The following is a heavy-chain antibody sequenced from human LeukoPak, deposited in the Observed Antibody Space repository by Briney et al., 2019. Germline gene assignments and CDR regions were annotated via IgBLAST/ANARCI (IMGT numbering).Heavy chain of an antibody. CDR1: GLTFSSYG. CDR2: ISGSGGST. V-gene: IGHV3-23*01. CDR3: AKDRGSAVAGRSFDP. Sequence: GGTLRLSCAASGLTFSSYGMSWVRQAPGKGLEWVSAISGSGGSTYYADSVKGRFTISRDNSKNTLYLQMNSLRAEDTAVYYCAKDRGSAVAGRSFDPWGQGTLVTVSS. D-gene: IGHD6-19*01. J-gene: IGHJ5*02.